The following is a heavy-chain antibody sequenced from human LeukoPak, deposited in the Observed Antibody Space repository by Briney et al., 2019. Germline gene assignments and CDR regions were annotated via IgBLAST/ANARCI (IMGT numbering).Heavy chain of an antibody. CDR3: AGESGLRNGVDV. D-gene: IGHD2-8*01. J-gene: IGHJ6*02. CDR2: IYSDGAT. CDR1: EFSVSSNY. V-gene: IGHV3-66*02. Sequence: EPGGCLRLSCAASEFSVSSNYMNWVRQAPGKGLEWVSVIYSDGATFYADSVKGRFTISRDSSSNTLFAQMNSLKPGDTGVYYCAGESGLRNGVDVWGLGTTVTVSS.